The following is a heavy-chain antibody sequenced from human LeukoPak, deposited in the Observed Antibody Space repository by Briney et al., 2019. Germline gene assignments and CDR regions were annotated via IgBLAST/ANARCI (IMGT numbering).Heavy chain of an antibody. Sequence: ASVKVSCKASGYTFTGYYMHWVRQAPGQGLEWMGWINPNSGGTNYAQKFQGRVTMTRDTSISTAYMELSRLRSDDTAVYYCAREGWYQMLIAGMDYWGQGTMVTVSS. D-gene: IGHD2-2*01. CDR3: AREGWYQMLIAGMDY. V-gene: IGHV1-2*02. J-gene: IGHJ4*02. CDR2: INPNSGGT. CDR1: GYTFTGYY.